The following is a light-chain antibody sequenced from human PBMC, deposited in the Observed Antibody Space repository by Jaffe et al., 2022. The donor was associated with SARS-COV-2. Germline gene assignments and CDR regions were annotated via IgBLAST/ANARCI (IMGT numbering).Light chain of an antibody. CDR1: SSNIGSNN. Sequence: QSVLTQPPSASGTPGQRVTISCSGSSSNIGSNNVNWYQRLPGTAPKLLIYGNNQRPSGVPARFSGSKSGTSASLAISGLQSEDEADYYCAAWDDSLNGLFGGGTKLTVL. J-gene: IGLJ3*02. CDR3: AAWDDSLNGL. V-gene: IGLV1-44*01. CDR2: GNN.